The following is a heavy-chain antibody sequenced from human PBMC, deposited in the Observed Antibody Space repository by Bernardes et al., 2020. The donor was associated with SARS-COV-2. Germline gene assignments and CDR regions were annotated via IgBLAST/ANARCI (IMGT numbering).Heavy chain of an antibody. CDR1: GFDVRRTY. Sequence: GCSLRLSCAASGFDVRRTYMHWVRQAPGKGLAWVSVIYSGGSTYYADSAKGRFIISRDNSKNTLYLQMNSLRDEDTAVYYCAREPGAFYGWDVWGQGTTVNVSS. CDR3: AREPGAFYGWDV. J-gene: IGHJ6*02. V-gene: IGHV3-53*01. CDR2: IYSGGST. D-gene: IGHD7-27*01.